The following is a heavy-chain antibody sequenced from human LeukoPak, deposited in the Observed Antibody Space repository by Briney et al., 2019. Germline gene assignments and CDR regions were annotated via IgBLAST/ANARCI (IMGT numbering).Heavy chain of an antibody. J-gene: IGHJ4*02. CDR3: ARVSGSIDD. Sequence: ASVKVSCKASGYTFTTYDINWVRQATGQGLEWTGWMNPNSGYTGYAQKFQGRVTITRDTSISTAYMELSSLRSEDTAVYYCARVSGSIDDWGQGTLVTVSS. D-gene: IGHD1-26*01. CDR1: GYTFTTYD. CDR2: MNPNSGYT. V-gene: IGHV1-8*03.